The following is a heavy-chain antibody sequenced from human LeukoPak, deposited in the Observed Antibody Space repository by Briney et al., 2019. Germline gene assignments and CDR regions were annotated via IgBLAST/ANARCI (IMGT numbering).Heavy chain of an antibody. CDR3: ARGGDYNWFDP. J-gene: IGHJ5*02. CDR1: GGAFNGYY. Sequence: SDTLSLTYAVYGGAFNGYYWIWLRQPPGKGLEWFGEINHSGSTYYHQSLKRRVTISVATSKNKFSLKLRSVTAADTAVYYCARGGDYNWFDPWGQGTLVTVSS. V-gene: IGHV4-34*01. D-gene: IGHD3-10*01. CDR2: INHSGST.